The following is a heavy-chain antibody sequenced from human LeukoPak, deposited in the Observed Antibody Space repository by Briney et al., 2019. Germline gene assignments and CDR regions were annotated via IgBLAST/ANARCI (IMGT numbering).Heavy chain of an antibody. J-gene: IGHJ4*02. Sequence: LTGGSLRLSCAASGFTFSSYGMHWVRQAPGKGLEWVAFIRYDGSNKYYADSVKGRFTISRDNSKNTLYLQMNSLRAEDTAVYYCAKEYDFWSGYSDGYWGQGTLVTVSS. V-gene: IGHV3-30*02. CDR2: IRYDGSNK. D-gene: IGHD3-3*01. CDR3: AKEYDFWSGYSDGY. CDR1: GFTFSSYG.